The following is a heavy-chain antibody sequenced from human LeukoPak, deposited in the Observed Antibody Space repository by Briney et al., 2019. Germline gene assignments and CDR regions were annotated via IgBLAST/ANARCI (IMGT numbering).Heavy chain of an antibody. Sequence: HSGGSLRLSCSASGFTFDDYAVSWFRQAPGRGLEWVGFIRSKAFGGTPEYDASVRGRFTISRDDSKSIAYLQMNSLKTEDTAVYYCTRNTVTVHFDYWSQGTLVTVSS. V-gene: IGHV3-49*03. CDR2: IRSKAFGGTP. D-gene: IGHD4-17*01. CDR1: GFTFDDYA. J-gene: IGHJ4*02. CDR3: TRNTVTVHFDY.